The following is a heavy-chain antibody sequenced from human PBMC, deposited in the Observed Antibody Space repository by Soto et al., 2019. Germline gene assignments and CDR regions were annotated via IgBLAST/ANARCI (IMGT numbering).Heavy chain of an antibody. V-gene: IGHV1-18*04. J-gene: IGHJ4*02. Sequence: ASVKVSCKASGYTFTSYYMHWVRQAPGQGLEWMGWISAYNGNTNYAQKFQGRVTMTTDTSTSTAYMELRSLRSEDTAVYYCARGPLVIVGAHLDYWGQGTLVTVSS. CDR3: ARGPLVIVGAHLDY. CDR1: GYTFTSYY. D-gene: IGHD1-26*01. CDR2: ISAYNGNT.